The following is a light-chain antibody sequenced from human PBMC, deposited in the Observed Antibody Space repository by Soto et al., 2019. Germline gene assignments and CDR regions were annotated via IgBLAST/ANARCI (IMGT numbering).Light chain of an antibody. CDR3: QQYNNWPPYT. J-gene: IGKJ2*01. CDR1: QSVSSN. CDR2: AAS. V-gene: IGKV3-15*01. Sequence: EIVMTQSPATLSVSPGERATLSCRASQSVSSNLAWYQQRPGQAPRLLMYAASTRATGIPARFIASGSGTEFTLTISSLQSEDFAVYYCQQYNNWPPYTFGQGTKLEI.